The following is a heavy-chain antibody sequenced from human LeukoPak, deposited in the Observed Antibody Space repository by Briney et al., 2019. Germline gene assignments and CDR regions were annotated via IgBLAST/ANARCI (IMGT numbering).Heavy chain of an antibody. CDR3: ARESPGGATEPFDY. D-gene: IGHD1-26*01. V-gene: IGHV4-4*07. J-gene: IGHJ4*02. CDR1: GGSISSYY. CDR2: IYTSGST. Sequence: TSETLSLTCTVSGGSISSYYWSWIRQPAGKGLEWIGRIYTSGSTNYNPSLKSRVTMSVDTSKNQFSLKLSSVTAADTAVYYCARESPGGATEPFDYWGQGTLVTVSS.